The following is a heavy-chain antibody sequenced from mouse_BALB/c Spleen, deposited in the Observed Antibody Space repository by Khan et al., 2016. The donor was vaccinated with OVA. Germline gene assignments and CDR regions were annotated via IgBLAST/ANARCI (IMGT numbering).Heavy chain of an antibody. CDR2: ILPGSGST. Sequence: VQLQEAGAELMKPGASVKISCKATGYTFSSYWIEWVKQRPGHGIEWIGEILPGSGSTNYNEKFKGKATFTADTSSNTAYMQLSSLTSADSAVYYCARGGNSYYAMDYWGQGTSVTVSS. CDR3: ARGGNSYYAMDY. D-gene: IGHD2-1*01. J-gene: IGHJ4*01. CDR1: GYTFSSYW. V-gene: IGHV1-9*01.